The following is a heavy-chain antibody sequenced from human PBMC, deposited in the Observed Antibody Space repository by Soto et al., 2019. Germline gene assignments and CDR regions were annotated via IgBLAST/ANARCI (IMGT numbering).Heavy chain of an antibody. CDR3: AKPRVSYDSSGFPDY. D-gene: IGHD3-22*01. J-gene: IGHJ4*02. Sequence: PGVSRILSCVASGFPFDDYAIHLVRPTPGKGLEWVSGLTWNGEVLGYADSVKGRFTISRDNSRNTLYLQMDSLRAEDTAVYYCAKPRVSYDSSGFPDYWGQGTLVTVSS. CDR2: LTWNGEVL. V-gene: IGHV3-9*01. CDR1: GFPFDDYA.